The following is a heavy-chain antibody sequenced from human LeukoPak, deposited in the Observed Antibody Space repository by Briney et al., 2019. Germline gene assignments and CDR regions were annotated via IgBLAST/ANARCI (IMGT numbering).Heavy chain of an antibody. V-gene: IGHV3-7*01. CDR2: IKQDGSEK. CDR3: ATDQVEQWLVPEYFQH. D-gene: IGHD6-19*01. J-gene: IGHJ1*01. CDR1: GFTFSSYW. Sequence: GGSLRLSCAASGFTFSSYWMSWVRQAPGKGLEWVANIKQDGSEKYYVDSVKGRFTISRDNAKNSLYLQMNSLRAEDTAVYYCATDQVEQWLVPEYFQHWGQGTLVTVSS.